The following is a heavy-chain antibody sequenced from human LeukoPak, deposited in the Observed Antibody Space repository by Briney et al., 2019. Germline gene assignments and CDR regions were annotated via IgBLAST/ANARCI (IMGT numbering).Heavy chain of an antibody. J-gene: IGHJ4*02. Sequence: ASVKVSCKASGYTFTSYGISWVRQAPGQGLEWMGWISAYNGNTNYAQKLQGRVTMTTDTSTSTAYMEMRSLRSDDTAVYYCARGSPYYYDSSGNKEFDYWGEGTLVTVSS. D-gene: IGHD3-22*01. CDR2: ISAYNGNT. V-gene: IGHV1-18*01. CDR3: ARGSPYYYDSSGNKEFDY. CDR1: GYTFTSYG.